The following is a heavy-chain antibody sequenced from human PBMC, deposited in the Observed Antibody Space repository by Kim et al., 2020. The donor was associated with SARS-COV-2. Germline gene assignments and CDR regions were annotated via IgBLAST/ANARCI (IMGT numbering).Heavy chain of an antibody. CDR3: ARVPITMVRGVSVTFDI. CDR2: IYYSGST. Sequence: SETLSLTCTVSGGSISSSSYYWGWIRQPPGKGLEWIGSIYYSGSTYYNPSLKSRVTISVDTSKNQFSLKLSSVTAADTAVYYCARVPITMVRGVSVTFDIWGQGTMVTVSS. CDR1: GGSISSSSYY. D-gene: IGHD3-10*01. V-gene: IGHV4-39*07. J-gene: IGHJ3*02.